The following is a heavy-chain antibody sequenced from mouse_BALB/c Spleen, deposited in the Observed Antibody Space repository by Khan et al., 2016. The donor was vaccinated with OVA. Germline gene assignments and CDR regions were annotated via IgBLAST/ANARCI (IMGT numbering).Heavy chain of an antibody. D-gene: IGHD2-14*01. J-gene: IGHJ3*01. Sequence: QIQLVQSGAELARPGASVKMSCKASGYTFTTYTMHWVKQRPGQGLEWIGYINPSNGYTNYNQKFKDKSTLTADKSSSTAYMQLSSLTSDYSAVYYCAREGAYYRSDGWFSYWGQGTLVTVCA. CDR2: INPSNGYT. V-gene: IGHV1-4*01. CDR3: AREGAYYRSDGWFSY. CDR1: GYTFTTYT.